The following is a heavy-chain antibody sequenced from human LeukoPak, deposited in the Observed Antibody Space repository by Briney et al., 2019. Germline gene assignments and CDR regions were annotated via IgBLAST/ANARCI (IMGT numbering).Heavy chain of an antibody. V-gene: IGHV4-39*01. CDR2: IYYSGST. Sequence: SETLSLICTVSNGSISISSYHWGWIRQPPGKGLEWIGSIYYSGSTYHNPPLKSRVTISVDTSKHQFSLMLSSVTAADTAVYYCARGSSGPFYYYGMDVWGQGTTVTVSS. CDR1: NGSISISSYH. CDR3: ARGSSGPFYYYGMDV. J-gene: IGHJ6*02. D-gene: IGHD3-22*01.